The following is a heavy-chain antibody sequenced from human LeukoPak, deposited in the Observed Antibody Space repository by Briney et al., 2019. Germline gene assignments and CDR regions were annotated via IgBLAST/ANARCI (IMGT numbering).Heavy chain of an antibody. J-gene: IGHJ5*02. D-gene: IGHD2-2*01. V-gene: IGHV1-2*02. CDR2: INPNSGGT. CDR1: GYTFTGYY. CDR3: ARGRVVVVPAAVDWFDP. Sequence: ASVKVSCKASGYTFTGYYMHWVRQAPGQGLEWMGWINPNSGGTNYAQKFQGRVTMTRDTSISTAYMELSRLRSDDTAMYYCARGRVVVVPAAVDWFDPWGQGTLVTVSS.